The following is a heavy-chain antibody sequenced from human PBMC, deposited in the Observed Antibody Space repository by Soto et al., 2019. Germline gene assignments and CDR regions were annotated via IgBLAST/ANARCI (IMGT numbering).Heavy chain of an antibody. CDR1: GFSLSTSGVG. D-gene: IGHD4-4*01. Sequence: SGPTLVNPTQTLTLTCTFSGFSLSTSGVGVGWIRQPPGKALEWLALIYWDDDKRYSPSLKSRLTITKDTSKNQVVLTMTNMEPVDTATYYCAHSGVVDDYRNTPPGCYYYYYMDVRGKGSTGTVSS. V-gene: IGHV2-5*02. CDR2: IYWDDDK. J-gene: IGHJ6*03. CDR3: AHSGVVDDYRNTPPGCYYYYYMDV.